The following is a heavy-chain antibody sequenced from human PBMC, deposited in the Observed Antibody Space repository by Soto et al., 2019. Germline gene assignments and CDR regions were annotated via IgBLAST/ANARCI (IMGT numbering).Heavy chain of an antibody. CDR3: PYSGVGVWGYGYGCFDY. D-gene: IGHD5-18*01. V-gene: IGHV2-5*02. J-gene: IGHJ4*02. Sequence: QITLKESGPTLVKPTQTLTLTCTFSGFSLSTSGGGVGWIRQPPGEALEWLALIYWDDDKRYSPSLKTRLTITKDTSKNQVVPTMTNLDPVDTATYYCPYSGVGVWGYGYGCFDYWGQGTLVSVSS. CDR1: GFSLSTSGGG. CDR2: IYWDDDK.